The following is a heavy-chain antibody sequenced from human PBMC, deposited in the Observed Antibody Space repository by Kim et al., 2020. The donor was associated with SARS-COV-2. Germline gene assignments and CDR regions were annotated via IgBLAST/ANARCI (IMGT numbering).Heavy chain of an antibody. V-gene: IGHV4-59*09. Sequence: NPALQSRVTISVDTSKNQFSLKLSSVTAADTAVYYCARGDYDFWSGYFSYWGQGTLVTVSS. J-gene: IGHJ4*02. D-gene: IGHD3-3*01. CDR3: ARGDYDFWSGYFSY.